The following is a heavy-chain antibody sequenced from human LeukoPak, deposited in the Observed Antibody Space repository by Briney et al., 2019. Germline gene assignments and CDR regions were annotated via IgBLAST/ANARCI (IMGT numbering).Heavy chain of an antibody. V-gene: IGHV3-48*01. CDR1: GFTFSSYS. D-gene: IGHD2-2*02. Sequence: GGSLRLSRAASGFTFSSYSMNWVRQAPGKGLEWVSYISSSSSTIYYADSVKGRFTISRDNAKNSLYLQMNSLRAEDTAVYYCARDLLSIVVVPAAIATGGDWGQGTLVTVSS. CDR2: ISSSSSTI. J-gene: IGHJ4*02. CDR3: ARDLLSIVVVPAAIATGGD.